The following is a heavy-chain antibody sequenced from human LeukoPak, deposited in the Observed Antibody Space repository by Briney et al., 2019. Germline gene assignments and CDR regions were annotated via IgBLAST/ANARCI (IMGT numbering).Heavy chain of an antibody. J-gene: IGHJ4*02. Sequence: GESLKISCKGSGYSFMSYWIGWVRQMPGKGLEWMGIIFPGDSDTRYSPSFQGQVTISADKSISTAYLQWSSLKASDTAMYYCASTDDSSGYQHYFDSWGQGTLVTVSS. CDR3: ASTDDSSGYQHYFDS. CDR2: IFPGDSDT. CDR1: GYSFMSYW. D-gene: IGHD3-22*01. V-gene: IGHV5-51*01.